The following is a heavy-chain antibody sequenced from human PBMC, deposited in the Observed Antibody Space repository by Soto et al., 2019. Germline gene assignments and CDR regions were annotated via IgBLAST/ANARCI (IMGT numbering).Heavy chain of an antibody. CDR2: ISGSGGST. D-gene: IGHD3-9*01. J-gene: IGHJ4*02. Sequence: GGSLRLSCAASGFTFSSYAMSWVRQAPGKGLEWVSAISGSGGSTYYADSVKGRFTISRDNSKNTLYLQINSLRAEDTAVYYCAKDVGKYFDWLLEYYFDYWGQGTLVTVSS. CDR1: GFTFSSYA. CDR3: AKDVGKYFDWLLEYYFDY. V-gene: IGHV3-23*01.